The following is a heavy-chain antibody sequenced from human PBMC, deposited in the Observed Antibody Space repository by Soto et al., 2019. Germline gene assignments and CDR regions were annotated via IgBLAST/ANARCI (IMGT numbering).Heavy chain of an antibody. CDR3: ARDPRAAAGSFDY. Sequence: GGSLRLSCAASGFTFSSYSMNWVRPAPGKGLEWVSYISSSSSTIYYADSVKGRFTISRDNAKNSLYLQMNSLRAEDTAVYYCARDPRAAAGSFDYWGQGTLVTVSS. V-gene: IGHV3-48*01. D-gene: IGHD6-13*01. CDR1: GFTFSSYS. CDR2: ISSSSSTI. J-gene: IGHJ4*02.